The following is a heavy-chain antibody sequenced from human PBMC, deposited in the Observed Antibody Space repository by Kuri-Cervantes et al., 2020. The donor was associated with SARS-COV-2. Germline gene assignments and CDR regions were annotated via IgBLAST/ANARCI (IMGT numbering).Heavy chain of an antibody. J-gene: IGHJ2*01. CDR3: TTGYYYDSSGYFNYWYFDL. D-gene: IGHD3-22*01. CDR1: GFTFNNAW. V-gene: IGHV3-15*07. CDR2: VKSKTDGGTT. Sequence: GGSLRLSCAASGFTFNNAWMNWVRQAPGKGLEWVGRVKSKTDGGTTDYAAPVKGRFTISRDDSKNTLYLQMNSLKTDDTAVYYCTTGYYYDSSGYFNYWYFDLWGRGTLVTVSS.